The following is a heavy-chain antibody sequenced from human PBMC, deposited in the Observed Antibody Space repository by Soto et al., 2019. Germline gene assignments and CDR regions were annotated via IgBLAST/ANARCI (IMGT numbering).Heavy chain of an antibody. J-gene: IGHJ3*02. CDR2: IWYDGSNK. CDR3: ESQSVPQIISTDAFDI. Sequence: QVQLVESGGGVVQPGRSLRLSCAASGFTFSSYGMHWVRQAPGKGLEWVAVIWYDGSNKYYADSVKGRFTISRDNSKNTLYLQMNSLRAEDTAVYYCESQSVPQIISTDAFDIWGQGTMDTVSS. CDR1: GFTFSSYG. D-gene: IGHD2-2*01. V-gene: IGHV3-33*01.